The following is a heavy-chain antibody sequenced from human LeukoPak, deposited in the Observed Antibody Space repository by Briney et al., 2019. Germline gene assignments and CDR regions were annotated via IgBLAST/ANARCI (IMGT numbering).Heavy chain of an antibody. J-gene: IGHJ4*02. D-gene: IGHD2-15*01. Sequence: GGSLRLSCAASGFTFDDYAMHWVRQTPGKGLEWVSLISWDASIIYYADSVKGRFISSRDNSNSSLFLKMNSLRAEDTALYYCTRGIINHSYLIDYWGQGTLVTVSS. CDR2: ISWDASII. CDR3: TRGIINHSYLIDY. V-gene: IGHV3-43D*03. CDR1: GFTFDDYA.